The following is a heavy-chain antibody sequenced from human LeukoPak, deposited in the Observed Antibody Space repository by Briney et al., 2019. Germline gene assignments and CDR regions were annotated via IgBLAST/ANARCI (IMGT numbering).Heavy chain of an antibody. D-gene: IGHD3-22*01. CDR3: AKVGRYTMIVVVIGYFDY. CDR1: GFTFDDYG. V-gene: IGHV3-20*04. Sequence: PGGSLRLSCAASGFTFDDYGMSWVRQAPGKGLEWVSGINWNGGSTGYADSVKGRFTISGDNAKNSLYLQMNSLRAEDTAVYYCAKVGRYTMIVVVIGYFDYWGQGTLVTVSS. J-gene: IGHJ4*02. CDR2: INWNGGST.